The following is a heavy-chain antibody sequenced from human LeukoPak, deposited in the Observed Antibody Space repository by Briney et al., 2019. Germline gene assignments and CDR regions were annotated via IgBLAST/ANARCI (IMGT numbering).Heavy chain of an antibody. CDR3: ARGDGSGSYYNYYYYYMDV. Sequence: SETLSLTCTVSGGSISSTSYFWGWIRQPPGKGLEWIGSIYYRGSAYYNPSLKGRVAISVDTSKNQFSLKLSSVTAADTAVYYCARGDGSGSYYNYYYYYMDVWGKGTTVTISS. J-gene: IGHJ6*03. CDR1: GGSISSTSYF. CDR2: IYYRGSA. V-gene: IGHV4-39*07. D-gene: IGHD3-10*01.